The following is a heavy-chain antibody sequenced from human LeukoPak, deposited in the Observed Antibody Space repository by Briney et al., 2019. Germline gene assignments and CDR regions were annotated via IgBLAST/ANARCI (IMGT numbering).Heavy chain of an antibody. CDR2: ISAYNGNT. CDR1: GYTFTSYG. CDR3: AREIGIAVAGTIYYYYGMDV. J-gene: IGHJ6*04. V-gene: IGHV1-18*04. Sequence: ASVKVSCKSSGYTFTSYGISWVRQAPGQGLEWMGWISAYNGNTNYAQKLQGRDTMTTDTSTSTAYMELRSLRSDDTAVYYCAREIGIAVAGTIYYYYGMDVWGKGTTVTVSS. D-gene: IGHD6-19*01.